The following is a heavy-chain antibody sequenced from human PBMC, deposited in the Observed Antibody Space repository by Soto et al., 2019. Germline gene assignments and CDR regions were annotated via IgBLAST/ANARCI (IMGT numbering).Heavy chain of an antibody. D-gene: IGHD3-3*01. CDR1: GFTFSSYA. CDR2: ISGSGGST. V-gene: IGHV3-23*01. Sequence: EVQLLESGGGLVQPGGSLRLSCAASGFTFSSYAMSWVRQAPGKGLEWVSAISGSGGSTDYADSVKGRFTISRDNPKNTLSLQMNSLRAEDTAVYYCAKENFFGVAPTVWFAPWGQGTLVTVSS. J-gene: IGHJ5*02. CDR3: AKENFFGVAPTVWFAP.